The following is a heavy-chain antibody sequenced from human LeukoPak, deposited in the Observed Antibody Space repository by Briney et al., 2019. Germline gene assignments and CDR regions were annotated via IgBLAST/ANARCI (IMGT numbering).Heavy chain of an antibody. V-gene: IGHV3-48*04. Sequence: GGSLRLSCAASGFTFSSYSMNWVRQAPGKGLEWVSYISSSSSTIYYADSVKGRFTISRDNAKNSLYLQMNSLRAEDTAVYYCARDRTLDSSSWYGDFDYWGQGTLVTVSS. CDR1: GFTFSSYS. CDR3: ARDRTLDSSSWYGDFDY. CDR2: ISSSSSTI. D-gene: IGHD6-13*01. J-gene: IGHJ4*02.